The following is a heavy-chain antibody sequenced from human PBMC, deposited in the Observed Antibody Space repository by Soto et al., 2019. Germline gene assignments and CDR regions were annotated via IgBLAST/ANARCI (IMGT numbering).Heavy chain of an antibody. V-gene: IGHV1-3*01. Sequence: QVQLVQSGAEVKKPGASVMLSCKASEYSFTTYRMHWVRQAPGQTLEWVGWINVGNGNTRYSQKFQGRVTINSDTSASTAYMELNSLRSEDTAVYYCARDNLATPGYYCDYWGQGTLVTVSS. CDR1: EYSFTTYR. CDR2: INVGNGNT. J-gene: IGHJ4*02. CDR3: ARDNLATPGYYCDY. D-gene: IGHD6-6*01.